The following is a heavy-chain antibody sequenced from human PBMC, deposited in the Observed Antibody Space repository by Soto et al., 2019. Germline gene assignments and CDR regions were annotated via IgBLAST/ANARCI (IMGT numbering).Heavy chain of an antibody. Sequence: QVQLQESGPGLVKPSQTLSLTCTVSGGSISSGDYYWSWIRQPPGKGLEWIGYIYYSGSTYYNPSRNGRVTLSVDTSKNQFSLKLSSVTAADTAVYYCARDQKYYYYGMDVWGQGTTVTVSS. CDR3: ARDQKYYYYGMDV. V-gene: IGHV4-30-4*01. J-gene: IGHJ6*02. CDR1: GGSISSGDYY. CDR2: IYYSGST.